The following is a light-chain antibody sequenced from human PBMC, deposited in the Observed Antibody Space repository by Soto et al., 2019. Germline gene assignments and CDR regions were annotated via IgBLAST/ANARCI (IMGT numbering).Light chain of an antibody. CDR3: QHYNSYSEA. V-gene: IGKV1-5*03. Sequence: DIQMTQTPSSLSTSVGDRVTITCRASQSTSSYLAWYQQKPGKAPKLLIYKASTLKSGVPSRFSGSGSGTEFTPTISSLQPDDFATYYCQHYNSYSEAFGQGTKVDI. CDR2: KAS. CDR1: QSTSSY. J-gene: IGKJ1*01.